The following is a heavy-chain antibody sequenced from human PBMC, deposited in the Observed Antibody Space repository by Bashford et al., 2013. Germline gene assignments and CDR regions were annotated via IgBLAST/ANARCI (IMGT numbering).Heavy chain of an antibody. J-gene: IGHJ3*02. D-gene: IGHD2-15*01. CDR3: ARGQDRGGSCYTASDM. Sequence: ASVKVSCKASGYTFTSYGVHWARQAPGQRLEWMGWINAGNGNTKYSQKFQGRVTITRDTSASTAYMELSSLRSEDTAVYYCARGQDRGGSCYTASDMWGHGTMVTVSS. CDR1: GYTFTSYG. CDR2: INAGNGNT. V-gene: IGHV1-3*01.